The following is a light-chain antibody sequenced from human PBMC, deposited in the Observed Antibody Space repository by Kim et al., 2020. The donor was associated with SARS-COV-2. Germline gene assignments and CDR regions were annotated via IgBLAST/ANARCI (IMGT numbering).Light chain of an antibody. CDR1: SSDVGGYNY. CDR3: SSYTSSSTWV. J-gene: IGLJ3*02. V-gene: IGLV2-14*01. Sequence: QSALTQPAYVSGSPGQSITISCTGTSSDVGGYNYVYWYQQHPGKAPKLMIYDVSKRPSGVSNRFSGSKSGNTASLTISGLQAEDEADYYCSSYTSSSTWVFGGGTQLTVL. CDR2: DVS.